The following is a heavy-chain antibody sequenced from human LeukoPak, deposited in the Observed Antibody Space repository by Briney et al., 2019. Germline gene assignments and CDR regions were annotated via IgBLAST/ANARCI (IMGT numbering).Heavy chain of an antibody. Sequence: GGSLRLSCAASGFTFNNYTMHWVRQAPGKGLEWVAFISYDGRNKFYADSVKGRFTISRDNAKNSLYLQMNSLRAEDTAVYYCARFRGKYYDSSGPYFDYWGQGTLVTVSS. CDR2: ISYDGRNK. D-gene: IGHD3-22*01. V-gene: IGHV3-30*04. J-gene: IGHJ4*02. CDR1: GFTFNNYT. CDR3: ARFRGKYYDSSGPYFDY.